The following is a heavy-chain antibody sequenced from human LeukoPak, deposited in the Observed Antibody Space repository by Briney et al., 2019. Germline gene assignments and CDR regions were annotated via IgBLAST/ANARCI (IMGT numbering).Heavy chain of an antibody. J-gene: IGHJ4*02. CDR3: ARHFYDSRGYYYSDEGVYYFDY. CDR1: GGSISSNSYY. V-gene: IGHV4-39*01. D-gene: IGHD3-22*01. Sequence: SETLSLTCTVSGGSISSNSYYWGWIRQPPGKGLEWIGSIYYSGSTYYNPSLKSRVTISVDTSKNQFSLRLSSVTAADTAVYYCARHFYDSRGYYYSDEGVYYFDYWGQGTLVTVSS. CDR2: IYYSGST.